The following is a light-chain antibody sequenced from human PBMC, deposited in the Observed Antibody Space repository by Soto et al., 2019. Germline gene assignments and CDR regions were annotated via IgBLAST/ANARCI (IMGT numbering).Light chain of an antibody. CDR3: QQYNNWPIT. V-gene: IGKV3-20*01. Sequence: EIVLTQSPGTLSLSPGERATLSCRASQSVSSSYLAWYQQKPRQAPRLLIYGASSRATGIPDRFSGRGSGADFSHIISGLQSEDFAIYYCQQYNNWPITFGQGTRLEI. CDR1: QSVSSSY. CDR2: GAS. J-gene: IGKJ5*01.